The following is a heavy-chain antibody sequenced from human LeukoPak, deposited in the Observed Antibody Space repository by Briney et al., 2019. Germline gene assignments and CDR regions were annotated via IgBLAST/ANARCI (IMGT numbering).Heavy chain of an antibody. V-gene: IGHV3-21*01. CDR1: GFTCSSYS. CDR3: ARVRIAARPPLPFDY. J-gene: IGHJ4*02. Sequence: GGSLRLSCAASGFTCSSYSMNWVRQAPGKGLEWVSSISSSSSYIYYADSVKGRFTISRDNAKTSLYLQMNSLRAEDTAVYYCARVRIAARPPLPFDYWGQGTLVTVSS. D-gene: IGHD6-6*01. CDR2: ISSSSSYI.